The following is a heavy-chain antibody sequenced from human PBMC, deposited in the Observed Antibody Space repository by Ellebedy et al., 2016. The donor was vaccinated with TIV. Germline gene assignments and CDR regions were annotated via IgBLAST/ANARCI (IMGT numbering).Heavy chain of an antibody. CDR2: ISPGGTI. J-gene: IGHJ3*01. CDR3: ASTTLVPVAMGAFDL. CDR1: GFRFSDYY. D-gene: IGHD2-2*01. Sequence: GESLKISCEASGFRFSDYYMTWIRQAPGKGLEWLSFISPGGTIYYADSVKGRFTLSRDNTRKSLSLKMNSLRVEDTAVYYCASTTLVPVAMGAFDLWGRGTKVTVSS. V-gene: IGHV3-11*01.